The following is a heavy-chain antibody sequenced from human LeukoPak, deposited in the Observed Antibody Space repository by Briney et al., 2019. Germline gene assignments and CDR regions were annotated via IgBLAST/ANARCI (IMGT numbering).Heavy chain of an antibody. D-gene: IGHD2-15*01. J-gene: IGHJ4*02. CDR2: ISSTGNNI. Sequence: GGSLRLSCAASGFAFSNYEMNWVRHAPGKGLEGVSYISSTGNNIYYAESVKGRFTISRDNAKTSLYLQMRSLRAEDTAVYYCASEVLGYCSGGTCYWGQGILVTVSS. V-gene: IGHV3-48*03. CDR3: ASEVLGYCSGGTCY. CDR1: GFAFSNYE.